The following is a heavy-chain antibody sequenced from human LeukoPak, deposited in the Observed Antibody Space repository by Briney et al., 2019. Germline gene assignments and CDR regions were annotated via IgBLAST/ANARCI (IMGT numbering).Heavy chain of an antibody. Sequence: GGSLRLSCAASGFIFRSYWMSWVRQAPGKGLEWVAIIKQDGSEKYYVDSVKGRFTISRDNAKNSLYLQMNSLRAEDTAVYYCARSGSRDYWGQGTLVTVSS. V-gene: IGHV3-7*01. CDR1: GFIFRSYW. CDR2: IKQDGSEK. D-gene: IGHD3-10*01. J-gene: IGHJ4*02. CDR3: ARSGSRDY.